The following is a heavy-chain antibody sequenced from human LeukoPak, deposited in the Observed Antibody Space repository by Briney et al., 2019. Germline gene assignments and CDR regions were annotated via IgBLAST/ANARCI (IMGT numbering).Heavy chain of an antibody. CDR1: GVFISNYY. Sequence: PSETLSLTCTVSGVFISNYYWSWIRQPPGKGLEWIGNMYYSRITGYNPSLKGRLTISAVTSKNQFSLQLSSVTAADTAVYYCARDRGTWNDDGFDYWGQGTLLTLPS. CDR2: MYYSRIT. J-gene: IGHJ4*02. D-gene: IGHD1-1*01. CDR3: ARDRGTWNDDGFDY. V-gene: IGHV4-59*12.